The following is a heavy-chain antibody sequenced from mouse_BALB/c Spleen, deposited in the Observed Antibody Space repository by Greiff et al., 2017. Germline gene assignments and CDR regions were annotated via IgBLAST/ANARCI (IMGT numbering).Heavy chain of an antibody. V-gene: IGHV2-5-1*01. CDR3: AKKEYGNYGAMDY. Sequence: VQLQQSGPSLVQPSQSLSITCTVSGFSLTSYGVHWVRQSPGKGLEWLGVIWRGGSTDYNAAFMSRLSITKDNSKSQVFFKMNSLQADDTAIYYCAKKEYGNYGAMDYWGQGTSVTVSS. CDR1: GFSLTSYG. CDR2: IWRGGST. J-gene: IGHJ4*01. D-gene: IGHD2-10*02.